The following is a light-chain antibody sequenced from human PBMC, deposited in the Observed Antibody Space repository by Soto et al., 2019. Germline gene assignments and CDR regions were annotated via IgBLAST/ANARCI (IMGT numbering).Light chain of an antibody. J-gene: IGKJ4*02. CDR2: GAF. CDR3: QQYKNWPPLT. Sequence: EIVMTQSPATLSVSPGETATLSCRASQSVSYNLAWYQQKPGQGPRLVIYGAFSRATGIPARFSDSGSGTEFTLTISSLQSEDFAVYYCQQYKNWPPLTFGGGTKVEIK. CDR1: QSVSYN. V-gene: IGKV3-15*01.